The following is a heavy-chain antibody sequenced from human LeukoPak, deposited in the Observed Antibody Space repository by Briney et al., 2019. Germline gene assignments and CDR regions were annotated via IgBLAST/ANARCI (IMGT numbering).Heavy chain of an antibody. CDR3: ARDLGYCSSTSCPTPGFDI. CDR2: INWNGGGT. V-gene: IGHV3-20*04. CDR1: GFTFDDCG. Sequence: AGGSLRLSCAASGFTFDDCGMSWVRQAPGKELEWVYGINWNGGGTGYADSVKGRFTISRDNAKNSLYLQMNSLRAEDTALYYCARDLGYCSSTSCPTPGFDIWGQGTMVTVSS. J-gene: IGHJ3*02. D-gene: IGHD2-2*01.